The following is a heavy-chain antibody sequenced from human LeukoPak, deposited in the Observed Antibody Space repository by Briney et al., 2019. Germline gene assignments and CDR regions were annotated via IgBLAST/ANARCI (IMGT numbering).Heavy chain of an antibody. V-gene: IGHV1-18*01. CDR1: GYTFTNYG. CDR2: IGAYNGYT. CDR3: VRDGHRLFDYYYNYMDV. J-gene: IGHJ6*03. Sequence: ASVKVSCKASGYTFTNYGISWVRQAPRQGLEWMGWIGAYNGYTHYAQMLQGRVTMTTDTPTSTAYMELRSLRSDDTAVYYCVRDGHRLFDYYYNYMDVWGKGTTVTVSS. D-gene: IGHD2-21*01.